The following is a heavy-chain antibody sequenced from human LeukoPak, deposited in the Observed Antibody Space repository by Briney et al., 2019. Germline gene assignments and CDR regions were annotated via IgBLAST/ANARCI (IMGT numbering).Heavy chain of an antibody. CDR2: INKDGSNT. CDR3: TRGLSPSEAFDM. J-gene: IGHJ3*02. V-gene: IGHV3-74*01. Sequence: PGGSLRLSCAVSGFTFSNYWMHWVRHAPGKGLVWLSRINKDGSNTIYADSVKGRFTSFRDNAMNTLYLQMNSLRAEDTAVYYCTRGLSPSEAFDMWGQGTMVTVS. D-gene: IGHD5/OR15-5a*01. CDR1: GFTFSNYW.